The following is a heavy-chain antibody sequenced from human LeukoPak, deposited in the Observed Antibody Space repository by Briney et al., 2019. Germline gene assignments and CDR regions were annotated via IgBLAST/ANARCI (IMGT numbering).Heavy chain of an antibody. CDR1: GGSISSYY. Sequence: SETLSLTCTVSGGSISSYYWSWIRQPPGKGLEWIGYSYYNGSTNYNPSLKSRVTISVDTSKNKFSLKLSSVTAADTAVYYCARAQYYYYYYMDVWGKGTTVTVSS. J-gene: IGHJ6*03. CDR2: SYYNGST. CDR3: ARAQYYYYYYMDV. V-gene: IGHV4-59*01.